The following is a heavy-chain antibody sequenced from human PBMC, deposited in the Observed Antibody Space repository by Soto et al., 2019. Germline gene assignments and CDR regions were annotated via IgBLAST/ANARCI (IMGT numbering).Heavy chain of an antibody. D-gene: IGHD1-26*01. CDR2: IYPSGST. J-gene: IGHJ6*02. Sequence: QVQLQESGPGLVKPSGTLSLTCAVSGGSISSSNWWSWVRHPSVTVLEWIGEIYPSGSTNYNLSLKSRVTISVDKSKIQFSLKLSSVTAADTAVYYCARVSGSYYYGMDVWGQGTTVTVSS. CDR3: ARVSGSYYYGMDV. CDR1: GGSISSSNW. V-gene: IGHV4-4*02.